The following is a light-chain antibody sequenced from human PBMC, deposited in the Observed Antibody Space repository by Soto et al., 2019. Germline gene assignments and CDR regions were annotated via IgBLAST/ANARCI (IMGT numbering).Light chain of an antibody. Sequence: QSVLTQPASVSGSPGQSITISCTGTSSDVGSSNLVSWYQQHPGKAPKLMIYEGSKRPSGVSDRFSGSKTGNTASLTISGLQAEDEGDYYCCSYAGSSTWVFGGGTKVTVL. CDR2: EGS. J-gene: IGLJ3*02. CDR3: CSYAGSSTWV. V-gene: IGLV2-23*01. CDR1: SSDVGSSNL.